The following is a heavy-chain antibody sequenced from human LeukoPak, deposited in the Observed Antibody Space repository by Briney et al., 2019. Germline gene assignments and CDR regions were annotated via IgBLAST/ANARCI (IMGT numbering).Heavy chain of an antibody. J-gene: IGHJ4*02. CDR3: AKDIPVRGVIIGFPDY. V-gene: IGHV3-9*01. CDR2: ISWNSGSI. Sequence: GRSLRLSCAASGFTFDDYVMHWVRQAPGKGLEWVSGISWNSGSIGYADSVKGRFTISRDNAKNSLYLQMNSLRAEDTALYYCAKDIPVRGVIIGFPDYWGQGTLVTVSS. CDR1: GFTFDDYV. D-gene: IGHD3-10*01.